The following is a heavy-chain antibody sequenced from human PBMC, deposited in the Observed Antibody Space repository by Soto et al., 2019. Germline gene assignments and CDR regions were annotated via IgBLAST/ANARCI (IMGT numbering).Heavy chain of an antibody. J-gene: IGHJ4*02. CDR1: GVTFSDYT. CDR3: AKDVTGAGGGDC. V-gene: IGHV3-23*01. Sequence: EVQLLESGGGLVQPGGSLRLSCVASGVTFSDYTMSWVRQAPGKGLEWVSVIKSSDYTTFYADPVKGRFTVSRDDSKNTLYLYMNSLRADDTATYYCAKDVTGAGGGDCWGQGTLVTVSP. D-gene: IGHD2-21*02. CDR2: IKSSDYTT.